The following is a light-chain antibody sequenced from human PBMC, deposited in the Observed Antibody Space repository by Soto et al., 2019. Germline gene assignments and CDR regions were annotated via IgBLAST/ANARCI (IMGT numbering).Light chain of an antibody. CDR3: CSYAGSSSHVV. CDR1: SSDVGSYNL. Sequence: QSALTQPASVSGSPGQSSTISCIGTSSDVGSYNLVSWYQHHPGKAPRLMIYEGSKRPSGVSNRFSGSKSGNTASLTISGLQAEDEADYYCCSYAGSSSHVVFGGGTKLTVL. J-gene: IGLJ2*01. CDR2: EGS. V-gene: IGLV2-23*01.